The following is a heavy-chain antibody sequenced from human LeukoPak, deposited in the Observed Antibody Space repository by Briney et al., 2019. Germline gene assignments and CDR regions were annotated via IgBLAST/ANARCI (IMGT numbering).Heavy chain of an antibody. D-gene: IGHD6-19*01. J-gene: IGHJ4*02. V-gene: IGHV3-7*01. CDR3: AKDSSGLDY. CDR2: IKQDGSEK. CDR1: GFTFSSYW. Sequence: GGSLRLSCAASGFTFSSYWMSWVRQAPGKGLEWVANIKQDGSEKYYADSVKGRFTISRDNSKNTLYLQMNSLRTEDTAVYYCAKDSSGLDYWGQGTLVTVSS.